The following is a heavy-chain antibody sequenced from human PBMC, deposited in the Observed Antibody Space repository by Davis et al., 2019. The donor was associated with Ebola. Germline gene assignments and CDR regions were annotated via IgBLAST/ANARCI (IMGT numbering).Heavy chain of an antibody. CDR3: ARVGCEHIVHPFDY. CDR2: ISSDASNK. Sequence: GGSLRPSCAASGITFSNYAMYWARQAPGKGLEWVALISSDASNKYYADSVTGRFTISRDNSKNTLYLQMHSLRPEDTAVYYCARVGCEHIVHPFDYWGQGTLVTVSS. J-gene: IGHJ4*02. V-gene: IGHV3-30-3*01. CDR1: GITFSNYA. D-gene: IGHD6-6*01.